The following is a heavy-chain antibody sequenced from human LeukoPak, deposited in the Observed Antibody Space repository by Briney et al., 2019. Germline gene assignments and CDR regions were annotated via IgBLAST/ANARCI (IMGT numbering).Heavy chain of an antibody. CDR2: IYNTGST. D-gene: IGHD6-19*01. CDR3: ARFSGWSFFFDY. Sequence: SETLSLTCTVPDGSISTFYWSWIRQPPGKGLEWIGYIYNTGSTNYNPSLKSRVTISVDTSKNQFSLKLKSVTAADTAVYYCARFSGWSFFFDYWGQGTLVTVSS. V-gene: IGHV4-59*01. CDR1: DGSISTFY. J-gene: IGHJ4*02.